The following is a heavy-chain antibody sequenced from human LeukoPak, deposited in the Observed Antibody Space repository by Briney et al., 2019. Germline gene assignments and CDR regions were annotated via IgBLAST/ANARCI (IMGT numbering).Heavy chain of an antibody. CDR3: ARHWKGWELLTIFDY. V-gene: IGHV4-38-2*02. CDR2: IYHSGST. J-gene: IGHJ4*02. CDR1: GYSISTGYY. D-gene: IGHD1-26*01. Sequence: SETLSLTCTVSGYSISTGYYWGWIRQPPGKGLEWIGSIYHSGSTNYNPSLKSRVTISVDTSKNQFSLKLSSVTAADTAVYYCARHWKGWELLTIFDYWGQGTLVTVSS.